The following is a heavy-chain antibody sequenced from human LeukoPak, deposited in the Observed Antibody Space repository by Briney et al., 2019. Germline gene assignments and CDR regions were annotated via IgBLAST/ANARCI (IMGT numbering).Heavy chain of an antibody. CDR1: GASISDYY. D-gene: IGHD2-2*01. V-gene: IGHV4-4*07. J-gene: IGHJ4*02. Sequence: SETLSLTCIVSGASISDYYWSWIRQPAGKGLEWIGRIDTSGSTNYKPSLKSRLTMSVDTSKRQFSLRLTSVTAADTAVYHCARSHETYSTSPFDNWGQGTLVTVSS. CDR3: ARSHETYSTSPFDN. CDR2: IDTSGST.